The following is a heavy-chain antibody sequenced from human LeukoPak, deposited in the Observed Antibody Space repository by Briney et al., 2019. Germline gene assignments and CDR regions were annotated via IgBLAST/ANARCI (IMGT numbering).Heavy chain of an antibody. CDR2: ISGSGGST. V-gene: IGHV3-23*01. Sequence: GGSLRLSCAASGFTFSSYAMSWVRQAPGKGLGWVSAISGSGGSTYYADSVKGRFTISRDNSKNTLYLQMNSLRAEDTAVYYCAKDGIAAAGTGYFDYWGQGTLVTVSS. CDR1: GFTFSSYA. J-gene: IGHJ4*02. D-gene: IGHD6-13*01. CDR3: AKDGIAAAGTGYFDY.